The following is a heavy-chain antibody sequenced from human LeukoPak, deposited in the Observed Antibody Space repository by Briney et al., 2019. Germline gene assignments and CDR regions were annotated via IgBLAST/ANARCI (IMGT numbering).Heavy chain of an antibody. Sequence: GGSLRLSCAGSGFTFRTYAMSWVRQAPGKGLEWVSVIGGDGLNTYYADSVKGRFTISRDNSKNTLYLQMSSLRAEDTAVYYCAKRVVVHRVTYYFDHWGQGTPVTVSS. V-gene: IGHV3-23*01. CDR3: AKRVVVHRVTYYFDH. D-gene: IGHD2-15*01. CDR1: GFTFRTYA. J-gene: IGHJ4*02. CDR2: IGGDGLNT.